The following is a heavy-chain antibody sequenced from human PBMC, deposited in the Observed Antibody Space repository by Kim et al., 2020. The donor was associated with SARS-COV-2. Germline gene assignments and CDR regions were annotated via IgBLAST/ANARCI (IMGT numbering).Heavy chain of an antibody. CDR1: GGSISSSSYY. V-gene: IGHV4-39*01. CDR3: ARHVPGGSRAPPYYYYGMDV. CDR2: IYYSGST. Sequence: SETLSLTCTVSGGSISSSSYYWGWIRQPPGKGLEWIGSIYYSGSTYYNPSLKSRVTISVDTSKNQFSLKLSSVTAADTAVYYCARHVPGGSRAPPYYYYGMDVWGQGTTVTVSS. J-gene: IGHJ6*02. D-gene: IGHD2-15*01.